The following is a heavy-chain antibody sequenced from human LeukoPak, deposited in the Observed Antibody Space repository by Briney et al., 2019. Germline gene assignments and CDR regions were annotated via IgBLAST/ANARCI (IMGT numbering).Heavy chain of an antibody. Sequence: SETLSLTFTVSGGSISSYYWSWIRPPPGKGLECIGSIHYTGSTNYNPSLKSRVTISVDTSKNQFSLKLSSVTAADTAIYYCARGGYYGSGNDFRFDPWGQGTLVTVSS. CDR3: ARGGYYGSGNDFRFDP. D-gene: IGHD3-10*01. CDR2: IHYTGST. J-gene: IGHJ5*02. CDR1: GGSISSYY. V-gene: IGHV4-59*01.